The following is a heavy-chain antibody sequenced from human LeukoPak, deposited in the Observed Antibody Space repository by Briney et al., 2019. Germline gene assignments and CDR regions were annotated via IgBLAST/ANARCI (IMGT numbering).Heavy chain of an antibody. J-gene: IGHJ6*03. CDR3: ARGKNTYYYYMDV. V-gene: IGHV4-30-4*07. Sequence: PSQTLSLTCAVSGGSISSGGYSWSWIRQPPGKGLEWIGYIYYSGSTYYNPSLKSRVTISVDTSKNQFSLKLSSVTAADTAVYYCARGKNTYYYYMDVWGKGTTVTVSS. CDR1: GGSISSGGYS. CDR2: IYYSGST.